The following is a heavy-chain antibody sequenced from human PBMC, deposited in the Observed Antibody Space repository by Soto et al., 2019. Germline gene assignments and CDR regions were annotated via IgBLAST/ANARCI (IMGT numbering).Heavy chain of an antibody. CDR1: GGSISSYY. D-gene: IGHD6-19*01. CDR2: IYYSGST. V-gene: IGHV4-59*01. J-gene: IGHJ5*01. CDR3: ARSDGWDLNWFDS. Sequence: SETLSLTCTVSGGSISSYYWSWIRQPPGKGLEWIGYIYYSGSTNYNPSLKSRVTISVDTSKNQFSLKLSSVTAADTAVYYCARSDGWDLNWFDSWGQGTLVTVSS.